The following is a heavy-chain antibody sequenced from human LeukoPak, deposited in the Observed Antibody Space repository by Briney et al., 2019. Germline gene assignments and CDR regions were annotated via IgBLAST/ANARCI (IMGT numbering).Heavy chain of an antibody. D-gene: IGHD3-3*01. V-gene: IGHV3-7*01. J-gene: IGHJ4*02. CDR3: ASSFSDDFWSGHF. Sequence: GGSLRLSCAASRLTFTYWMSWVRQAPGKGLEWVANIKQDGSEKYYVDSVKGRFTISRDNAKRSLYLQMNSLRAEDTALYYCASSFSDDFWSGHFWGQGILVTVSS. CDR2: IKQDGSEK. CDR1: RLTFTYW.